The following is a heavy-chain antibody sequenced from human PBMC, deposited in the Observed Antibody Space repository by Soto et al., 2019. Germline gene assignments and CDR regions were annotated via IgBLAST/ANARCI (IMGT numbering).Heavy chain of an antibody. J-gene: IGHJ4*02. CDR3: ARKERKPAAIWN. D-gene: IGHD2-2*01. V-gene: IGHV4-28*01. CDR2: IYYSGTT. CDR1: GFSIGSNNW. Sequence: SETLSLTCAVSGFSIGSNNWWGWIRQPPGKGLEWIGNIYYSGTTQFNPSLKSRVTMSIDGAGNQFSLRLSSVTAADTAVYYCARKERKPAAIWNWGQGTLVIVSS.